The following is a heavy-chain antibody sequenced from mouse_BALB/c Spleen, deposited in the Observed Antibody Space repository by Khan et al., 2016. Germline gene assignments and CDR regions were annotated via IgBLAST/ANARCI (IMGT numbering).Heavy chain of an antibody. CDR3: SRYRYYYGSSRYFDV. CDR2: INTYSGES. D-gene: IGHD1-1*01. J-gene: IGHJ1*01. Sequence: QIQLVQSGPELKKPGKTVKISCKASGYTFTNYGMNWVKQAPGKGLKWMGWINTYSGESTYADDFKGRFAFSLETSANTADLQLHNLKNEDTATYFCSRYRYYYGSSRYFDVWGAGTTVTVSS. CDR1: GYTFTNYG. V-gene: IGHV9-3-1*01.